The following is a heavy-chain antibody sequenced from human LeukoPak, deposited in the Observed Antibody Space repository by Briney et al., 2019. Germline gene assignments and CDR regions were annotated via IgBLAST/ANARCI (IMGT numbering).Heavy chain of an antibody. CDR1: GFTFSSYS. D-gene: IGHD3-3*01. CDR3: ARDRPTGASRLFVVQ. V-gene: IGHV3-21*01. CDR2: MSSGSRYI. J-gene: IGHJ4*02. Sequence: SGGSLRLSCAASGFTFSSYSMTWVRQAPGKGLEWVSSMSSGSRYIYYADSVRGRFTISRDNAKNSLYLLMNSLRAEDTAVYYCARDRPTGASRLFVVQWGQGTPVTVSS.